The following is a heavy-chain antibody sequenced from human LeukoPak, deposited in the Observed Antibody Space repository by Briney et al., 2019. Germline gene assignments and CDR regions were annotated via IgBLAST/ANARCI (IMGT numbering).Heavy chain of an antibody. CDR1: GFTFSSYG. CDR2: ISYDGSNK. CDR3: AKSVLDEGVFGY. V-gene: IGHV3-30*18. Sequence: GGSLRLSCAASGFTFSSYGMHWVRQAPGKGLEWVAVISYDGSNKYYADSVKGRFTISRDNSKNTLYLQMNSLRAEDTAVYYCAKSVLDEGVFGYWGQGTLVTVSS. D-gene: IGHD3-16*02. J-gene: IGHJ4*02.